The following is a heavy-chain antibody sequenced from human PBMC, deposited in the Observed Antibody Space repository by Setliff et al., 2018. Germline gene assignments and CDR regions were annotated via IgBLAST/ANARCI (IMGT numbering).Heavy chain of an antibody. CDR1: GGSISSGDYY. CDR3: ARLYGGYSGYWYFDP. CDR2: IYSSGSA. J-gene: IGHJ2*01. V-gene: IGHV4-30-4*08. Sequence: SETLSLTCTVSGGSISSGDYYWSWIRQPPGKGLEWIGYIYSSGSAYYNPSLKSRVSISVDTSKNQFSLKLSSVTAADTAVYYCARLYGGYSGYWYFDPWGRGTLVTVSS. D-gene: IGHD5-12*01.